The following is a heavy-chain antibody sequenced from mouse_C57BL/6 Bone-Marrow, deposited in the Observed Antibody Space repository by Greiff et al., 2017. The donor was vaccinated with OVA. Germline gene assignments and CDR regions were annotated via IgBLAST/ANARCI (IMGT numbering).Heavy chain of an antibody. CDR2: INPYNGGT. CDR1: GYTFTDYY. V-gene: IGHV1-19*01. D-gene: IGHD3-2*02. CDR3: ARDSSGFYYFDY. J-gene: IGHJ2*01. Sequence: EVQLQQSGPVLVKPGASVKMSCKASGYTFTDYYMNWVKQSHGKSLEWIGVINPYNGGTSYNQKFKGKATLTVDKSSSTAYMELNSLTSEDSAVYYCARDSSGFYYFDYWGKGTTLTVSS.